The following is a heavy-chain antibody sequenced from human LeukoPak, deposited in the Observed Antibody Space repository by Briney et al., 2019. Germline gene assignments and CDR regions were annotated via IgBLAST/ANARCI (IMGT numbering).Heavy chain of an antibody. CDR1: GFTLSDYY. V-gene: IGHV3-11*06. D-gene: IGHD6-13*01. CDR3: ARSAGGSSYYFDC. CDR2: ISSGSSFT. Sequence: GSLRLSCAASGFTLSDYYMSWIRQAPGKGPEWVSYISSGSSFTDYADSVRGRFTISRDNAKNSLHLQIHSLRAEDTAVYYCARSAGGSSYYFDCWGQGTLVTVSS. J-gene: IGHJ4*02.